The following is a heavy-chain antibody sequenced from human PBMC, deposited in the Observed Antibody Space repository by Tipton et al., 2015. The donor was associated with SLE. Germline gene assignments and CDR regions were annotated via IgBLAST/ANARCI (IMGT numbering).Heavy chain of an antibody. D-gene: IGHD2-2*01. CDR2: IFYSGRT. Sequence: TLSLTCTVSGGSISSHYWSWIRQPPGKGLEWIGNIFYSGRTDYNPSLKSRVTISVDTSKNQFSLKLSSVTAADTAVYYCASREVSSYYYYYMDVWGKGATVTVSS. J-gene: IGHJ6*03. V-gene: IGHV4-59*11. CDR1: GGSISSHY. CDR3: ASREVSSYYYYYMDV.